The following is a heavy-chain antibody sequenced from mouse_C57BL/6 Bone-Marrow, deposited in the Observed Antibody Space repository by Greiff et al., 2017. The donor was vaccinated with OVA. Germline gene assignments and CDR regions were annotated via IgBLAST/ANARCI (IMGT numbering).Heavy chain of an antibody. CDR3: ARDYYGSSYDYAMDY. D-gene: IGHD1-1*01. Sequence: EVMLVESGGGLVKPGGSLKLSCAASGFTFSDYGMHWVRQAPEKGLEWVAYISGGSSTIYYADTVKGRFTISRDNAKNTLFLQMTSLRSEDTAMYYCARDYYGSSYDYAMDYWGQGTSVTVSS. CDR1: GFTFSDYG. CDR2: ISGGSSTI. J-gene: IGHJ4*01. V-gene: IGHV5-17*01.